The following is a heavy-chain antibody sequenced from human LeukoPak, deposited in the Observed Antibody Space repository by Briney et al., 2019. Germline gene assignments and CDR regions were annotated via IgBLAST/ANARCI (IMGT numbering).Heavy chain of an antibody. J-gene: IGHJ4*02. CDR1: GFTFSSYD. V-gene: IGHV3-13*01. CDR2: IGTAGDT. CDR3: ARGPTVSSTWDY. Sequence: GGSLRLSCAASGFTFSSYDMHWVRQATGKGLEWVSAIGTAGDTYYPGSVKGRFTISRENAKNSLYLQMNSLRAGDTAVYYCARGPTVSSTWDYWGQGTLVTVSP. D-gene: IGHD2-2*01.